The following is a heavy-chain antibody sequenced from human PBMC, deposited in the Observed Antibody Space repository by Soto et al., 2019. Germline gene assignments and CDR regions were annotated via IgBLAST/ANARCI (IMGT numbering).Heavy chain of an antibody. Sequence: EVQLLESGGGLVQPGESLRLSCAASGFTFSIYAMMWVRQSPGKGQEWVAGMTGSGGDIRYAGSVKGRFTISKDNSKNTLYLQMNSLRAEDTAMYYCAKDAVYGDGLWLAANWGQGTLVTVSS. CDR3: AKDAVYGDGLWLAAN. CDR2: MTGSGGDI. CDR1: GFTFSIYA. D-gene: IGHD4-17*01. V-gene: IGHV3-23*01. J-gene: IGHJ4*02.